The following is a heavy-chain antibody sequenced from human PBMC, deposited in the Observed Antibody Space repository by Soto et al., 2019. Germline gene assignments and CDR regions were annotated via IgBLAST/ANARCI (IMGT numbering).Heavy chain of an antibody. CDR1: GFTFISYA. V-gene: IGHV3-23*01. Sequence: EVQLLESGGGLVQPGGSLRLSCAASGFTFISYAMSRVRQPPGKGLEWLSAISVSGGSTYYADSVKGRFTISRDNSKNTLYLQMNSLRAEDTAVYYCANKEGSSWQLDYWGQGTLVTVSS. J-gene: IGHJ4*02. CDR2: ISVSGGST. CDR3: ANKEGSSWQLDY. D-gene: IGHD6-13*01.